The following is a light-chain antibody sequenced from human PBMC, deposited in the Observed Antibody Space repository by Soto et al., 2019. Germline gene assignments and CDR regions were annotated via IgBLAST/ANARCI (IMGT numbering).Light chain of an antibody. CDR2: DAS. CDR3: QHGGSFPLT. Sequence: DIQMTQSPSSVSASVGDRVTITCRASQVINTWLAWYQQKPGNAPKLLIYDASTLQSGVPSRFSGSGSGTDFTLTINSLQPEDVATYYCQHGGSFPLTLGGGTKVEI. CDR1: QVINTW. J-gene: IGKJ4*01. V-gene: IGKV1D-12*01.